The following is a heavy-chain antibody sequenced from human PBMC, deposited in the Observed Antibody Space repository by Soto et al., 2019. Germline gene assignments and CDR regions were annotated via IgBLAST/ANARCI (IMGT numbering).Heavy chain of an antibody. J-gene: IGHJ4*01. CDR1: GYNFSAYY. CDR2: LNPRNGQT. D-gene: IGHD5-18*01. Sequence: QVQLVQSGAEVKKPGASVKVSCQTSGYNFSAYYFNWVRQAAGQGPEWMGWLNPRNGQTGYVQKFSGRVTMTRDTSIATVYLELSRLTSEDTAIYFCARETDTSMDDYWGHRTLVTVSS. V-gene: IGHV1-8*01. CDR3: ARETDTSMDDY.